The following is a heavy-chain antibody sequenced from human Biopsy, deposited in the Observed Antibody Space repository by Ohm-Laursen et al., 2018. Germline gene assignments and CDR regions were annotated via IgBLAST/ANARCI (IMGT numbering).Heavy chain of an antibody. D-gene: IGHD3-9*01. Sequence: SLRLSCAAFGFTFSNYAMSWVRQAPGKGLEWVSTITSSGGSTYFADSVKGRFTISRDNSKNRLYLQMNSLSGEDTAVYYCAKQGATILSSFDSWGQGTLVTVSS. J-gene: IGHJ5*01. CDR3: AKQGATILSSFDS. CDR2: ITSSGGST. V-gene: IGHV3-23*01. CDR1: GFTFSNYA.